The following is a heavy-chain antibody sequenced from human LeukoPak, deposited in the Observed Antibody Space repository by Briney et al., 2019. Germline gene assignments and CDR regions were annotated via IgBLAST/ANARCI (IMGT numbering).Heavy chain of an antibody. CDR1: GFAFSSYW. D-gene: IGHD3-22*01. V-gene: IGHV3-7*01. J-gene: IGHJ4*02. Sequence: PGGSLRLSCAASGFAFSSYWMSWVRQAPGKGLEWVANIKRDGSDTYYVDSVKGRFTISRDNDKNSLYLQLNNLRVEDTAVYYCARDANYYDSRGENYFNYWGQGTLVTVSS. CDR3: ARDANYYDSRGENYFNY. CDR2: IKRDGSDT.